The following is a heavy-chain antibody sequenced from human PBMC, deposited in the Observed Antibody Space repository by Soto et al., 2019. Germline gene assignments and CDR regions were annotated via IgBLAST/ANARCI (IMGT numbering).Heavy chain of an antibody. Sequence: PVGSLRLSCASSVFTFEDYTMHWVRQPPGKCLEWVSLISWDGGSTYYADSVKGRFTISKDNSKNSLYLQMNTLTNEDTALYYCATDIKGLHFASSGLKHWGQGTRLIVSS. CDR3: ATDIKGLHFASSGLKH. CDR2: ISWDGGST. D-gene: IGHD3-22*01. CDR1: VFTFEDYT. J-gene: IGHJ4*02. V-gene: IGHV3-43*01.